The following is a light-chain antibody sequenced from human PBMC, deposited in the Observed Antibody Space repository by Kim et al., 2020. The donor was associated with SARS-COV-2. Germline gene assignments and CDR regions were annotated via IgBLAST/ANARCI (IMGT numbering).Light chain of an antibody. V-gene: IGLV1-47*01. J-gene: IGLJ3*02. CDR1: SSNIGSNT. CDR3: AAWDDNGSGSWM. Sequence: ELTQPPSASGTPGQRVTISCSGSSSNIGSNTVNWYQQLPGTAPKLLVFSNDQRPSGVPDRFSGSKSGTSASLAISGLRTEDEADYYCAAWDDNGSGSWMFGGGTQLTVL. CDR2: SND.